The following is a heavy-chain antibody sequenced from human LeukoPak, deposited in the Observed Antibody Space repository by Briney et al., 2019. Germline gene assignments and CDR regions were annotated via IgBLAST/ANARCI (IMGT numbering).Heavy chain of an antibody. D-gene: IGHD1-26*01. CDR2: IWYDGSNK. Sequence: GGSLRLSCAASGFTFRSHGMHWVRQAPGKGLEWVAFIWYDGSNKYYTDSVKGRFTISRDNSKNTLYLQMNSLRAEDTAVYYCAGDRATSYFDYWGQGTLVTVSS. J-gene: IGHJ4*02. V-gene: IGHV3-33*01. CDR1: GFTFRSHG. CDR3: AGDRATSYFDY.